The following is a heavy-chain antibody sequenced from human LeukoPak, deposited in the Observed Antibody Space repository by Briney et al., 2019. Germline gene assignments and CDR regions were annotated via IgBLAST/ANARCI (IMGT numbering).Heavy chain of an antibody. CDR2: ISSSSSSYK. CDR1: GFTFSSYS. V-gene: IGHV3-21*01. Sequence: GGSLRLSCAASGFTFSSYSMNWVRQAPGKGLEWVSSISSSSSSYKYYADSVKGRFAISRDNAKNSLYLQMNSLRAEDTAVYYCVRDLVAARFDYWGQGTLVTVSS. J-gene: IGHJ4*02. CDR3: VRDLVAARFDY. D-gene: IGHD6-6*01.